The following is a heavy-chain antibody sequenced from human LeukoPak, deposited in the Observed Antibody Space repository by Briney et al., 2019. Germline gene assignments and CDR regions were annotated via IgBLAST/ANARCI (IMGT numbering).Heavy chain of an antibody. J-gene: IGHJ6*02. Sequence: GRSLRLSCAASGFTFSSYAMNWVRQAPGKGLEWVAVISYDGSNKYYADSVKGRFTISRDNSKNTLYLQMNSLRAEDTAVYYCARDLSSGWYQWTYYYYGMGVWGQGTTVTVSS. D-gene: IGHD6-19*01. V-gene: IGHV3-30-3*01. CDR1: GFTFSSYA. CDR3: ARDLSSGWYQWTYYYYGMGV. CDR2: ISYDGSNK.